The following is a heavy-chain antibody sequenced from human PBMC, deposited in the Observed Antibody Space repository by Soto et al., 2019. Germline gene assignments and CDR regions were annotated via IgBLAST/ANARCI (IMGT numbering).Heavy chain of an antibody. CDR2: IWYDGSNK. CDR3: ARDHPTTVSTFYYYYGMDV. J-gene: IGHJ6*02. D-gene: IGHD4-17*01. Sequence: QVQLVESGGGVVQPGRSLRLSCAASGFTFSSYGMHWVRQAPGKGLEWGAGIWYDGSNKYYADSVKGLFTIYRDNSENTLYLQMNSLRAEDTAVYYCARDHPTTVSTFYYYYGMDVWGQGTTVTVS. CDR1: GFTFSSYG. V-gene: IGHV3-33*01.